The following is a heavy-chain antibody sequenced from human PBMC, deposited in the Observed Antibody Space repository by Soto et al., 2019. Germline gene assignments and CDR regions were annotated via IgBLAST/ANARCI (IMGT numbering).Heavy chain of an antibody. CDR1: GGSVSSGSYY. V-gene: IGHV4-61*01. D-gene: IGHD3-22*01. CDR3: AFLYYYDSSGYYH. CDR2: IYYSGST. Sequence: SSETLSLTCTVSGGSVSSGSYYWSWIRQPPGKGLEWIGYIYYSGSTNYNPSLKSRVTISVDTSKNQFSLKLSSVTAADTAVYYCAFLYYYDSSGYYHWGQGTLVPVSS. J-gene: IGHJ5*02.